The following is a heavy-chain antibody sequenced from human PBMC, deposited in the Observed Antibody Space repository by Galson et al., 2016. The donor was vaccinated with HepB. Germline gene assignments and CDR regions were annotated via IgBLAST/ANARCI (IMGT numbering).Heavy chain of an antibody. CDR3: ARHRRGCSSSVDY. J-gene: IGHJ4*02. D-gene: IGHD6-6*01. CDR2: IYYTGRT. CDR1: GGSISSYY. Sequence: SETLSLTCSISGGSISSYYWSWIRQPPAKGLEWIGYIYYTGRTNYNPSLKSRVTISLDTSKNQFSLKLSSVTAADTAVYYCARHRRGCSSSVDYWGQGTQVTVSS. V-gene: IGHV4-59*08.